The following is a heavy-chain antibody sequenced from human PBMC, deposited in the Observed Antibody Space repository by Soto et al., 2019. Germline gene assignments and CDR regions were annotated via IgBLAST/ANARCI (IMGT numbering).Heavy chain of an antibody. D-gene: IGHD2-21*02. V-gene: IGHV2-5*02. CDR2: IYWDDDK. Sequence: QITLKESGPTLVNPTQTLTLTCTFSGFSLSTSGVGVGWIRQPPGKALEWLALIYWDDDKRYSPSLKSRLTITKDTSKNQVVLTMTNMDPVDTATYYCAHRVSGGDYIQYYFDYWGQGTLVTVSS. CDR3: AHRVSGGDYIQYYFDY. J-gene: IGHJ4*02. CDR1: GFSLSTSGVG.